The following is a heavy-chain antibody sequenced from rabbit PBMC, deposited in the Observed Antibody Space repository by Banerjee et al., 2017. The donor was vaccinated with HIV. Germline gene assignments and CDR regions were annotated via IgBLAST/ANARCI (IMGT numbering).Heavy chain of an antibody. J-gene: IGHJ4*01. CDR3: ARDSNAWGASYFNL. CDR1: GFSFSSGYD. D-gene: IGHD4-1*01. Sequence: QSLEESGGDLVKPGASLTLTCTASGFSFSSGYDMYWVRQAPGKGLEWIACIYAGSSGSTYYASWAKGRFTISKTSSTTVTLQMTSLTATDTASYFCARDSNAWGASYFNLWGPGTLVTVS. CDR2: IYAGSSGST. V-gene: IGHV1S40*01.